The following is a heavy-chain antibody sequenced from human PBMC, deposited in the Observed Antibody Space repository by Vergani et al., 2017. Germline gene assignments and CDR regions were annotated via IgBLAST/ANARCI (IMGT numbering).Heavy chain of an antibody. Sequence: EVQLLESGGDLVQPGGSLRLSCAASGFTFNHYAMNWVRQAPGKGLEWVSGISGSGGSTYYAGSVKGRFTISRDSSKNTLYLQMNSLSAGDTAVYYCAKANSRNSGYDYLYNYHAMDVWGQGTTVTVSS. V-gene: IGHV3-23*01. D-gene: IGHD5-12*01. CDR1: GFTFNHYA. CDR2: ISGSGGST. CDR3: AKANSRNSGYDYLYNYHAMDV. J-gene: IGHJ6*02.